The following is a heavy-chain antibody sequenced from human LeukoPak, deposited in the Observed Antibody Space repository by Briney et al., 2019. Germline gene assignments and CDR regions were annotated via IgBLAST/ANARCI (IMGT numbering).Heavy chain of an antibody. Sequence: GGSVRLSCAASGFTFSSYNMNWVRQAPGKGLEWVSYSSSSSSTIYYADSVKGRFTISRDNAKNSLYLQMNSLRAEDTAVYYCARRQTTVTKGRDYFDYWGQGTLVTVSS. V-gene: IGHV3-48*01. CDR3: ARRQTTVTKGRDYFDY. CDR2: SSSSSSTI. J-gene: IGHJ4*02. CDR1: GFTFSSYN. D-gene: IGHD4-11*01.